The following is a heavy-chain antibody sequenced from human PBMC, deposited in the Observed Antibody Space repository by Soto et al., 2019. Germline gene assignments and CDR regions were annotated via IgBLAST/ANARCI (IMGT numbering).Heavy chain of an antibody. CDR2: ISGSGGTT. J-gene: IGHJ6*02. CDR1: GFTFENYA. CDR3: AKDSWAIFGVPAGEYYAMDV. Sequence: GGSLRLSCAASGFTFENYAMSWVRQAPGKGLEWVSAISGSGGTTYCSDSVKGRFTISRDNSKNTVYLQMNDLRVEDAAEYFCAKDSWAIFGVPAGEYYAMDVWGQGTTVTVSS. D-gene: IGHD3-3*01. V-gene: IGHV3-23*01.